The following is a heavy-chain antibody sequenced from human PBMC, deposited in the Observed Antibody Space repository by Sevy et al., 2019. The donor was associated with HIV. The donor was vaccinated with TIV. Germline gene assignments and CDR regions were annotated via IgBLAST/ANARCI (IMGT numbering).Heavy chain of an antibody. V-gene: IGHV3-33*01. CDR2: IWNDGSNK. CDR3: ARGGDFNDRSAKRDFDY. CDR1: GFTFSNYG. J-gene: IGHJ4*02. Sequence: GGCLRLSCAASGFTFSNYGMHCVRQAPGKGLEWVAVIWNDGSNKYYADSVKGRFTISRDNSKNTLYLQMNSLRVEDTAVYFCARGGDFNDRSAKRDFDYWGQGTLVSVSS. D-gene: IGHD3-22*01.